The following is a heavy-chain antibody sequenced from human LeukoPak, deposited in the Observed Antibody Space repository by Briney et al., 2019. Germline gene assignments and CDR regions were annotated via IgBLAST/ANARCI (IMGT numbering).Heavy chain of an antibody. CDR1: GFTFDDYG. J-gene: IGHJ3*02. CDR2: INWNGGST. V-gene: IGHV3-20*04. CDR3: ARTRDSGFTTDAFDI. D-gene: IGHD1-14*01. Sequence: GGSLRLSCAASGFTFDDYGMSWVRQAPGKGLEWVSGINWNGGSTGYADSVKGRFTISRDNAKNSLYLQMNSMRVEDTALYYCARTRDSGFTTDAFDIWGQGTMVTVSS.